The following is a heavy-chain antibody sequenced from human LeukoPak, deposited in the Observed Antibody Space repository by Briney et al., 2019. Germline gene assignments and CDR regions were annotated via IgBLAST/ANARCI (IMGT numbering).Heavy chain of an antibody. CDR1: GFTFSSYW. J-gene: IGHJ4*02. V-gene: IGHV3-7*01. CDR3: ARGFLFPYYFDT. CDR2: IKQDGSEK. Sequence: GGSLRLSCAASGFTFSSYWMSWVRQAPGKGLEWVANIKQDGSEKYYVDSVKGRFPITRDNAKNSLFLQMNSLRGEDTAVYYCARGFLFPYYFDTWGQGTLVTVSS.